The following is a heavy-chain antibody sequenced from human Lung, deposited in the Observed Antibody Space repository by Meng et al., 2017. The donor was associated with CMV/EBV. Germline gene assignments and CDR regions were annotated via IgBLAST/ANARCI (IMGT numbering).Heavy chain of an antibody. J-gene: IGHJ5*02. CDR3: ARDRGEGIDP. CDR1: GFTVSSNY. D-gene: IGHD3-16*01. Sequence: GEXXKISCAASGFTVSSNYMSWVRQAPGKGLEWVSVIYSGGSTYYADSVKGRFTISRDNSKNTLYLQMNSLRAEDTAVYYCARDRGEGIDPWGQGTLVPVSS. CDR2: IYSGGST. V-gene: IGHV3-66*02.